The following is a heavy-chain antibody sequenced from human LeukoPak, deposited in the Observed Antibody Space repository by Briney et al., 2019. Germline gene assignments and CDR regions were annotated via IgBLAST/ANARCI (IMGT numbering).Heavy chain of an antibody. CDR3: AREALYSGSYGGY. CDR2: ISSSSSYI. CDR1: GFTFSSYS. J-gene: IGHJ4*02. V-gene: IGHV3-21*01. Sequence: GGSLRLSCAASGFTFSSYSMNWVRQAPGKGLEWVSSISSSSSYIYHAGSVKGRFTISRDNAKNSLYLQMNSLRAEDTAVYYCAREALYSGSYGGYWGQGTLVTVSS. D-gene: IGHD1-26*01.